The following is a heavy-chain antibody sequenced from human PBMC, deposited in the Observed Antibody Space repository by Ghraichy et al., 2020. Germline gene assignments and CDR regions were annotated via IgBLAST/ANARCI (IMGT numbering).Heavy chain of an antibody. V-gene: IGHV3-33*01. CDR2: MWSDGSKE. CDR1: GFSINNYG. Sequence: GGSLRLSCAASGFSINNYGIHWVRQAPGKGLEWVAIMWSDGSKEYYADSVKGRFTISRDNSNTLYLQMNSLGAEDTAVYYCARGGHCAGGTYYFDYWGQGTLVTVSS. D-gene: IGHD2-8*02. CDR3: ARGGHCAGGTYYFDY. J-gene: IGHJ4*02.